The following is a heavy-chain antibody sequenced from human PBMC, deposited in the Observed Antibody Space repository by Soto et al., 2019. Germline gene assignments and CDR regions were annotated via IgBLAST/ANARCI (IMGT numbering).Heavy chain of an antibody. J-gene: IGHJ3*02. CDR1: GGTFSSYT. CDR2: IIPILGIA. CDR3: AGPVYGDAFDI. D-gene: IGHD4-17*01. Sequence: QVPLVQSGAEVKKPGSSVKVSCKASGGTFSSYTISWVRQAPGQGLEWMGRIIPILGIANYAQKFQGRVPITADKSTSTAYMELSSLRSEDTAVYYCAGPVYGDAFDIWGQGTMVTVAS. V-gene: IGHV1-69*02.